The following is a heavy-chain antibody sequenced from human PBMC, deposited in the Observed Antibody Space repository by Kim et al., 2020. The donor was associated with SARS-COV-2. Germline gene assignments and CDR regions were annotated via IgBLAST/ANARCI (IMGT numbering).Heavy chain of an antibody. V-gene: IGHV4-34*01. Sequence: SETLSLTCAVYGGSFSGYYWSWIRQPPGKGLEWIGEINHSGSTNYNPSLKSRVTISVDTSKNQFSLKLSSVTAADTAVYYCARRHGYCSGGSCYSMTNKGRFDPWGQGTLVTVSS. J-gene: IGHJ5*02. CDR3: ARRHGYCSGGSCYSMTNKGRFDP. CDR1: GGSFSGYY. CDR2: INHSGST. D-gene: IGHD2-15*01.